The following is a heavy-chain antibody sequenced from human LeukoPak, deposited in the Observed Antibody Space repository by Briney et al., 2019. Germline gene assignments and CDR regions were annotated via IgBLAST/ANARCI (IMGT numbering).Heavy chain of an antibody. V-gene: IGHV4-39*01. D-gene: IGHD5-18*01. CDR3: VSPRGFSYGYFDY. Sequence: SETLSLTCTVSGGSISSSSAYWGWIRQPPGKGLEWIGSIYYSKNTYYNPSLKSRVTISADTSKNQFSLTLGSVSATDAAVYYCVSPRGFSYGYFDYWGQGTLVTVSS. CDR2: IYYSKNT. CDR1: GGSISSSSAY. J-gene: IGHJ4*02.